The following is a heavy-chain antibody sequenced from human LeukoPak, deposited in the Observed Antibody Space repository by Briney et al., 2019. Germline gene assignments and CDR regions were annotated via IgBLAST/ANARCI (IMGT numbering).Heavy chain of an antibody. CDR2: IYYSGST. CDR1: GGSISRYY. V-gene: IGHV4-59*08. Sequence: SETLSLTCTVSGGSISRYYWSWIRQPPGKGLEWIGYIYYSGSTNYNPSLKSRVTISVDTSKNQFSLKLSSVTAADTAVYYCARLEAAATYYFDYWGQGTLVTVSS. CDR3: ARLEAAATYYFDY. D-gene: IGHD6-13*01. J-gene: IGHJ4*02.